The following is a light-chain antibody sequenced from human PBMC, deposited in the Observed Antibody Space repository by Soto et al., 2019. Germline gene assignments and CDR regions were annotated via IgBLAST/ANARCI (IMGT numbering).Light chain of an antibody. CDR3: TSYTSSSTYV. J-gene: IGLJ1*01. CDR2: EVS. V-gene: IGLV2-14*01. Sequence: QSALTQPASVSGSPGQSITISCTGTSSDVGAYNYVSWYQQHPGKAPKLLIFEVSSRPSGVSNRFSGSKSGSTASLTISGLQAEDEADYYCTSYTSSSTYVFGTGTKVTVL. CDR1: SSDVGAYNY.